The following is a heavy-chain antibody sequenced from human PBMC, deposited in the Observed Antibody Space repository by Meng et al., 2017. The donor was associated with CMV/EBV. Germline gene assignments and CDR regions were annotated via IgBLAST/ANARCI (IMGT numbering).Heavy chain of an antibody. CDR1: GGSFSGYY. J-gene: IGHJ3*02. CDR3: ARHVYDFWSGHPDAFDI. Sequence: GSLRLSCAVYGGSFSGYYWSWIRQPPGKGLEWIGEINHSGSTNYNPSLKSRVTISVDTSKNQFSLKLSSVTAADTAVYYCARHVYDFWSGHPDAFDIWGQGTMVTVSS. V-gene: IGHV4-34*01. D-gene: IGHD3-3*01. CDR2: INHSGST.